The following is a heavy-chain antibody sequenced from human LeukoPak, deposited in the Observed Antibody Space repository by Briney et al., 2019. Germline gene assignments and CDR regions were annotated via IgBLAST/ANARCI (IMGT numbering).Heavy chain of an antibody. Sequence: SETPSLTCTVSGGSISSGGYSWSWIRQPPGKGLEWIGYIYHSGSTYYNPSLKSRVTISVDRSKNQFSLKLSSVTAADTAVYYCARGQQQLVLIGAFDIWGQGTMVTVSS. J-gene: IGHJ3*02. CDR1: GGSISSGGYS. CDR2: IYHSGST. CDR3: ARGQQQLVLIGAFDI. D-gene: IGHD6-13*01. V-gene: IGHV4-30-2*01.